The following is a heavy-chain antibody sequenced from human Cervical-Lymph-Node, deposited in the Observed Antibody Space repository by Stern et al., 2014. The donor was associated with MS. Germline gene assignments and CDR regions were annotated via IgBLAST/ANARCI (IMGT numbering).Heavy chain of an antibody. CDR1: GFTFSSSW. J-gene: IGHJ4*02. CDR3: ARGWGS. Sequence: EVQLVESGGGLVQPGGSLRLSCAASGFTFSSSWMSWVRQPPGKGLEWLANINQDGSEKYCVDSVKGRFTISRDNAKNSLYLQMNSLRAEDTAVYYCARGWGSWGQGTLVTVSS. CDR2: INQDGSEK. D-gene: IGHD3-16*01. V-gene: IGHV3-7*01.